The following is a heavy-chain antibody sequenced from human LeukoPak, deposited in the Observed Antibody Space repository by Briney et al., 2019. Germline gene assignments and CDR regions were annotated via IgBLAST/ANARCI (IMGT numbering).Heavy chain of an antibody. CDR1: GFTFSSYT. V-gene: IGHV3-21*04. CDR3: AKDKSGSSWYSAFDI. D-gene: IGHD6-13*01. J-gene: IGHJ3*02. Sequence: GGSLRLSCAASGFTFSSYTINWVRQAPGKGLEWVSSISGNSNYIYYADSVKGRFTISRDSAKSSLYLQMNSLRAEDTAVYYCAKDKSGSSWYSAFDIWGQGTMVTVSS. CDR2: ISGNSNYI.